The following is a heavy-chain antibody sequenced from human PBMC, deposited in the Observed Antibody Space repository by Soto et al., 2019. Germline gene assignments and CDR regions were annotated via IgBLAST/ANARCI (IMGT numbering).Heavy chain of an antibody. CDR2: ISSSGRTI. D-gene: IGHD2-15*01. V-gene: IGHV3-11*01. Sequence: QMHLVESGGGLVKPGGSLRLSCAASGFNFSEHYMNWIRQAPGKGLEWLSYISSSGRTIYYADSVKGRFTISRDNAEDSLYLQMNSLRPEDTAVYYCARSDELSDFGHWGQGTLVTVSA. CDR3: ARSDELSDFGH. CDR1: GFNFSEHY. J-gene: IGHJ4*02.